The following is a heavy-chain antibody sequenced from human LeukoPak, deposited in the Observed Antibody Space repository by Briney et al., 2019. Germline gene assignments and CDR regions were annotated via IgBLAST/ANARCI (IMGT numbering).Heavy chain of an antibody. D-gene: IGHD3-10*01. CDR3: ARGRKGPRYYGSGSYYFDY. Sequence: SETLSLTCAVYGGSFSGYYWSWIRQPPRKGPEWIGEINQSGSTNYNPSLKSRVTISVDTSKNQFSLKLSSVTAADTAVYYCARGRKGPRYYGSGSYYFDYWGQGTLVTVSS. CDR2: INQSGST. J-gene: IGHJ4*02. CDR1: GGSFSGYY. V-gene: IGHV4-34*01.